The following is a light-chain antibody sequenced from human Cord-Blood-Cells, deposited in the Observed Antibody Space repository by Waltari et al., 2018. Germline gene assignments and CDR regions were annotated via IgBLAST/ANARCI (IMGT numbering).Light chain of an antibody. CDR2: DAS. Sequence: IVLTQSPATLSLSPVARATLSCRASQSVSSYLAWYQQKPGQAPRLLIYDASNRATGIPARFSGSGSGTDFTLTSSSLEPEDFAVYYCQQRSNWLTFGGGTKVEIK. CDR3: QQRSNWLT. V-gene: IGKV3-11*01. CDR1: QSVSSY. J-gene: IGKJ4*01.